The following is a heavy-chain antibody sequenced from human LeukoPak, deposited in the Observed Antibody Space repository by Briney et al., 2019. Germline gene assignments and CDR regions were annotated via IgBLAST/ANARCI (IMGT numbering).Heavy chain of an antibody. D-gene: IGHD1-1*01. Sequence: PSETLSLTCTVSGGSINIYYWSWIRQPAGKGLEWIGRIYTSGSTNYNPSLKSRVTMSVDTSKNQFSLKLNSVTAADTAVYYCARGPLTTTRGFDPRGQGTLVTVSS. CDR1: GGSINIYY. CDR2: IYTSGST. J-gene: IGHJ5*02. CDR3: ARGPLTTTRGFDP. V-gene: IGHV4-4*07.